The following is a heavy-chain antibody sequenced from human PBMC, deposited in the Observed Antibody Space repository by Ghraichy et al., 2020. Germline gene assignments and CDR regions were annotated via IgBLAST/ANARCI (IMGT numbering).Heavy chain of an antibody. D-gene: IGHD2-2*01. V-gene: IGHV4-30-2*01. J-gene: IGHJ3*02. CDR2: IYYSGSS. CDR3: ARLFCSGPSCYGLEI. Sequence: SETLSLTCAVSGGSISSDDYPLSSGGYSWGWIRQPPGKGLEWLGYIYYSGSSHSNPSLKSRLTISDDRSKNQFSLKLNSVTAADTAVYYCARLFCSGPSCYGLEIWGQGRMVTV. CDR1: GGSISSDDYPLSSGGYS.